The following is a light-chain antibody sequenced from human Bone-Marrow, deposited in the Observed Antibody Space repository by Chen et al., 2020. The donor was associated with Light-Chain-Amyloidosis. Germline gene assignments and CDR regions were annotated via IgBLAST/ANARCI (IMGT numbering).Light chain of an antibody. CDR2: GAS. J-gene: IGKJ2*01. V-gene: IGKV3-15*01. Sequence: EIVMTQSPATLSVSPGERATLSCRASQSVSSNLAWYQQKPGQAPRLLIYGASTRATGIPARFSDSGSGTEFTLTISSLQSEYLAVYYCQQYNNWPPYTFGQVTELEIK. CDR1: QSVSSN. CDR3: QQYNNWPPYT.